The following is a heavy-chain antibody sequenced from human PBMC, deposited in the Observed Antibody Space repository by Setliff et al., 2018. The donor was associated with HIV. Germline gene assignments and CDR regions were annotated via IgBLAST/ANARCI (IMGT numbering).Heavy chain of an antibody. V-gene: IGHV4-4*07. CDR2: IYDSGST. CDR3: ARDRIEVIAETPHDVFDI. D-gene: IGHD6-13*01. Sequence: SETLSLTCTVSGGSISGFYWNWIRQSAGKGLQWIGRIYDSGSTKYNPSLKSRVTMSLDTSKNQFSLKLTSVSAADTAVYFCARDRIEVIAETPHDVFDIWGRGTMVTVSS. J-gene: IGHJ3*02. CDR1: GGSISGFY.